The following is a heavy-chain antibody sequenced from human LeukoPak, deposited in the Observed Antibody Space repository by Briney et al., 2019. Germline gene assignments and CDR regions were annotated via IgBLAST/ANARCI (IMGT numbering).Heavy chain of an antibody. CDR3: ARALYDYVWGSFLFFDY. CDR2: IIPIFGTA. CDR1: GGTFSSYA. D-gene: IGHD3-16*01. Sequence: SVTVSCKASGGTFSSYAISWVRQAPGQGLEWMGGIIPIFGTANYAQKFQGRVTITADESTSTAYMELSSLRSEDTAVYYCARALYDYVWGSFLFFDYWGQGTLVTVSS. J-gene: IGHJ4*02. V-gene: IGHV1-69*13.